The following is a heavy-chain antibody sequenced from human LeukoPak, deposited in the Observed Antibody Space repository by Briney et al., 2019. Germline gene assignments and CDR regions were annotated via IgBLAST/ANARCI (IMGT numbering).Heavy chain of an antibody. V-gene: IGHV4-39*06. CDR3: ARAGAVGHLHYRMDV. J-gene: IGHJ6*02. D-gene: IGHD1-26*01. CDR2: CYYSGDT. Sequence: SETLSLTCTVSGGSFSNSNYYWGWIRQPPGKGLEWIGSCYYSGDTYYNPSLKSRVTISVDTSKYQFALKLNSVTAADAAVYYCARAGAVGHLHYRMDVWVQGTTVTVSS. CDR1: GGSFSNSNYY.